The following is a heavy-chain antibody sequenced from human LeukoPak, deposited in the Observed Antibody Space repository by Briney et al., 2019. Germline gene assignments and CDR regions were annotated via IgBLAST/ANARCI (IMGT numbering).Heavy chain of an antibody. CDR3: ARSSSGSYPLGYYFDC. V-gene: IGHV1-69*13. Sequence: SVKVSCKASGGTFSSYAISWVRQAPGQGLEWMGGIIPIFGTANYAQKFQGRVTITADESTSTAYMELSSLRSEDTAVYYCARSSSGSYPLGYYFDCWGQGTLVTVSS. D-gene: IGHD1-26*01. J-gene: IGHJ4*02. CDR2: IIPIFGTA. CDR1: GGTFSSYA.